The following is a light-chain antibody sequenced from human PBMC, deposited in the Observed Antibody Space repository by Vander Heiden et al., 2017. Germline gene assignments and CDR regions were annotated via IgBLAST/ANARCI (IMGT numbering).Light chain of an antibody. J-gene: IGKJ5*01. CDR3: QQRSNWPT. V-gene: IGKV3-11*01. Sequence: EIVLTQSPATLSLSPGERATVSCRASQSVSSSLAWYQQKPGQAPRLLIYDASNRATGIPARFSGSGSGTDFTLTISSLVPEDFAVYYCQQRSNWPTFGQGTRLEIK. CDR1: QSVSSS. CDR2: DAS.